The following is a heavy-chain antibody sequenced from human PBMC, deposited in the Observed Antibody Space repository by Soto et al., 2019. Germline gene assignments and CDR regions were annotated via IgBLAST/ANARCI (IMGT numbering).Heavy chain of an antibody. D-gene: IGHD6-6*01. CDR2: ISFDGGNK. Sequence: QVQLVESGGGVVHPGTSLRLSCAASGFTFRNYAMHWVRQAPGKGLEWVAVISFDGGNKIYPDSVKGRFTISRDNSRDTLYLQMNSLRAEDTAVYFCARSPIPSRPAWFDPWGQGTLVTVSS. CDR1: GFTFRNYA. CDR3: ARSPIPSRPAWFDP. V-gene: IGHV3-30-3*01. J-gene: IGHJ5*02.